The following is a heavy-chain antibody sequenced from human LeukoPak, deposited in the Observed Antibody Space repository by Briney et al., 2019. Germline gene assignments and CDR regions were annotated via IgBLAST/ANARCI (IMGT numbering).Heavy chain of an antibody. Sequence: SETLSLTCAVYGGSFSGYYWSWIRQPPGKGLEWIGEINHSGSTNYNPSLKSRVTISVDTSKNQFSLKLSSVTAADTAVYYYARGRNYDILTGYSRFDPWGQGTLVTVSS. CDR1: GGSFSGYY. D-gene: IGHD3-9*01. J-gene: IGHJ5*02. CDR2: INHSGST. CDR3: ARGRNYDILTGYSRFDP. V-gene: IGHV4-34*01.